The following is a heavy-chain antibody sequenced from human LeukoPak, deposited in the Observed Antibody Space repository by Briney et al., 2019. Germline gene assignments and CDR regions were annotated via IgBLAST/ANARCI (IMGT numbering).Heavy chain of an antibody. J-gene: IGHJ5*01. CDR1: GGSISSSSYY. CDR3: VRSPGYSSGWFDY. D-gene: IGHD6-19*01. Sequence: PSETLSLTCTVSGGSISSSSYYWGWIRQPPGKGLEWIGSIYYSGSTYYNPSLKSRVTISVDTSKNQFSLKLSSVTAADTALYYCVRSPGYSSGWFDYWGHGTLVTVSS. V-gene: IGHV4-39*01. CDR2: IYYSGST.